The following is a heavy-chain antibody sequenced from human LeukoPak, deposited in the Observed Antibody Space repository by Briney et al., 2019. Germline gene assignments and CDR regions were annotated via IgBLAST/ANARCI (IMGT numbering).Heavy chain of an antibody. D-gene: IGHD3-16*01. J-gene: IGHJ3*01. Sequence: APALAKPTQALTLTCTFSGGSLNTPGMGVDWIRQLPGKGRAWHARIDWEGDKNYSTTLKSKLTISRRTSKNQDLPTLTNMDPVDTATYYCARRGLTYAYDGFVLWGQGPRLTVSS. CDR2: IDWEGDK. CDR3: ARRGLTYAYDGFVL. V-gene: IGHV2-70*11. CDR1: GGSLNTPGMG.